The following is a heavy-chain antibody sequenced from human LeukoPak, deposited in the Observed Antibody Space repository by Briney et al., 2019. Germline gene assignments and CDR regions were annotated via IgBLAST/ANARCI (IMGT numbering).Heavy chain of an antibody. D-gene: IGHD6-19*01. Sequence: GGSLRLSCEASGFTFSSYGMSWVRQAPGKGLEWVSAISGGGGGTYYADSVKGRFTISRNNSKNTLYLQMNSLRAEDAAVYFCAKRVAHSSGAYWDYWGQGILVTVSS. CDR1: GFTFSSYG. CDR3: AKRVAHSSGAYWDY. CDR2: ISGGGGGT. V-gene: IGHV3-23*01. J-gene: IGHJ4*02.